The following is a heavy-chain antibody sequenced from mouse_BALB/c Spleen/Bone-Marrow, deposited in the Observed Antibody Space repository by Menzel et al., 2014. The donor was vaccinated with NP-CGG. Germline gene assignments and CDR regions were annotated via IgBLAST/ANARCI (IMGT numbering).Heavy chain of an antibody. CDR1: GFTFXSYA. J-gene: IGHJ4*01. CDR2: ISSGGSYT. CDR3: ARDHYGYYTMDY. V-gene: IGHV5-9-4*01. Sequence: EVHLVESGGGLVKPGGSLKLSCAASGFTFXSYAMSWVRQSPEKRLEWVAEISSGGSYTYYPDTVTGRFTNSRDNAKNTLYLEMSSLRSEDTATYYCARDHYGYYTMDYWGQGTSVTVSS. D-gene: IGHD1-2*01.